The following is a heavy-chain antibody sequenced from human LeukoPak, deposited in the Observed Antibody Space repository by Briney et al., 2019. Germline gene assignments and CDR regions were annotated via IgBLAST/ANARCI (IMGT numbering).Heavy chain of an antibody. V-gene: IGHV3-7*01. CDR2: IKQDGSEK. CDR3: GGGSGWVTDS. J-gene: IGHJ4*02. Sequence: PGGSLRLSCAASGFTFSDYWMNWFRQAPGKGLEWVANIKQDGSEKYYVDSVKGRFTISRDNAKNSLYLQMNSLRAEDTAVYFCGGGSGWVTDSWGQGTLVTVSA. D-gene: IGHD6-19*01. CDR1: GFTFSDYW.